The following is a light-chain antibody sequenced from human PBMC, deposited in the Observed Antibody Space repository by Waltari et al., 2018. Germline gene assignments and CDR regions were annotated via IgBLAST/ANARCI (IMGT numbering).Light chain of an antibody. CDR2: KIS. CDR1: QSLVHSDGNTY. CDR3: MQGTHWPRT. J-gene: IGKJ1*01. Sequence: DVVMTQSPLSLPVTLGQPASISCRSSQSLVHSDGNTYLTWFQQRPGHSPRRLIYKISRRESGVPDRFSGSGSGTDFTLKISRVEAEDIGVYYCMQGTHWPRTFGQGSKVEI. V-gene: IGKV2-30*02.